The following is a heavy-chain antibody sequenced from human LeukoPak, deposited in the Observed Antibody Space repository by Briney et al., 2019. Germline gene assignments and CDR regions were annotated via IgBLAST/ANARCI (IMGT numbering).Heavy chain of an antibody. CDR1: GFTFSNAW. Sequence: PGGSLRLSCAASGFTFSNAWMSWVRQAPGKGLEWVGRIKSKTDGGTTDYAAPVKGRFTISRDDSENTLYLQMNSLKTEDTAVFYCTTGYYDSSGYYDYWGQGTLVTVSS. CDR3: TTGYYDSSGYYDY. CDR2: IKSKTDGGTT. J-gene: IGHJ4*02. D-gene: IGHD3-22*01. V-gene: IGHV3-15*01.